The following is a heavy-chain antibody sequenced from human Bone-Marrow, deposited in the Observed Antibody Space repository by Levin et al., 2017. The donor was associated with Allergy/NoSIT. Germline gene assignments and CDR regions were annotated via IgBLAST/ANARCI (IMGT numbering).Heavy chain of an antibody. CDR3: ARDYYGSVNYWVALDL. Sequence: SETLSLTCTVSGDSVNSDVYYWNWIREPPGKALEWIGYISSSGKTRYNPSLKSRLMMSVDTSKDQLSLRLSSVTAADTAVYFCARDYYGSVNYWVALDLWGQGTMVTVSS. J-gene: IGHJ3*01. CDR1: GDSVNSDVYY. V-gene: IGHV4-61*08. D-gene: IGHD3-10*01. CDR2: ISSSGKT.